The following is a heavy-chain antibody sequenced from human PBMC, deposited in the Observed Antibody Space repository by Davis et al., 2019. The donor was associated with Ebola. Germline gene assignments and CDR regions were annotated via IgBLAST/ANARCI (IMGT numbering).Heavy chain of an antibody. J-gene: IGHJ4*02. D-gene: IGHD3/OR15-3a*01. Sequence: PGGSLRLSCAASGFTFSDYYMSWIRQAPGKGLEWVSYISSSGSTIYYADSVKGRFTISRDNAKNSLYLQMNSLRAEDTAVYYCAIGPSWDWFRFDYWGQGTLVTVSS. CDR3: AIGPSWDWFRFDY. CDR1: GFTFSDYY. CDR2: ISSSGSTI. V-gene: IGHV3-11*01.